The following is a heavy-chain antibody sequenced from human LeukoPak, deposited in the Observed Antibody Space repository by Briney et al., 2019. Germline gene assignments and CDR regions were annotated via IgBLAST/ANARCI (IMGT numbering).Heavy chain of an antibody. CDR1: GFTFSSYG. D-gene: IGHD6-19*01. J-gene: IGHJ5*02. CDR2: IWYGGSNK. CDR3: ARGKAVAPQVPFDP. Sequence: GGSLRLSCAASGFTFSSYGMHWVRQAPGKGLEWVAVIWYGGSNKYYADSVKGRFTISRDNSKNTLYLQMNSLRAEDTAVYYCARGKAVAPQVPFDPRGQGTLVTVSS. V-gene: IGHV3-33*01.